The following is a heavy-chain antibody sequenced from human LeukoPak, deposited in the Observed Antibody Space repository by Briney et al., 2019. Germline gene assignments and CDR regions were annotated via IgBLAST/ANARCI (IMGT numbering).Heavy chain of an antibody. CDR1: GCSITTYY. J-gene: IGHJ4*01. V-gene: IGHV4-59*01. CDR3: AGSSGWSGVLDY. D-gene: IGHD6-19*01. CDR2: ISYSGST. Sequence: SETLSLTCAVSGCSITTYYWSWIRQPPGKGLEWIGYISYSGSTNNNPSLKSRVTTSLDTSKNQLSLRLTSVTAADSAVYYCAGSSGWSGVLDYWGQGTLVTVSS.